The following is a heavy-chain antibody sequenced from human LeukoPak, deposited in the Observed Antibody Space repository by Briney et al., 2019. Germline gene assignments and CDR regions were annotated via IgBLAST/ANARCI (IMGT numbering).Heavy chain of an antibody. J-gene: IGHJ3*02. CDR1: GGSFSGYY. Sequence: SETLSLTCAVYGGSFSGYYWSWIRQPPGKGLEWIGEINHSGSTYYNPSLKSRVTISVDTSKNRFSLKLSSVTAADTAVYYCARYSSGWYGASEGAFDIWGQGTMVTVSS. D-gene: IGHD6-19*01. CDR2: INHSGST. CDR3: ARYSSGWYGASEGAFDI. V-gene: IGHV4-34*01.